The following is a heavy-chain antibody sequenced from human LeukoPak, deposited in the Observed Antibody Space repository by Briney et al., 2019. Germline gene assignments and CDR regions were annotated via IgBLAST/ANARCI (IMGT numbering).Heavy chain of an antibody. CDR2: IYHSGST. Sequence: SGTLSLTCAVSGVSISSSNWWSWVRQPPGKGLEWIGEIYHSGSTNYNPSLKSRVTISVDKSKNQFSLKLSSVTAADTAVYYCVTYYFDSSGPKKNYWGQGTLVTVSS. V-gene: IGHV4-4*02. CDR1: GVSISSSNW. CDR3: VTYYFDSSGPKKNY. D-gene: IGHD3-22*01. J-gene: IGHJ4*02.